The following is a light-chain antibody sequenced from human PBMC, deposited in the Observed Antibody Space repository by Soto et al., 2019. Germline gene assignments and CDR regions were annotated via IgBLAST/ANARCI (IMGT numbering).Light chain of an antibody. Sequence: QSVLTQPPSASGSPGQSVTISCTGTSSDVGGYDHVTWYQQYPGKAPKLIIYEVTKRPSGVPDRFSGSKSGNTASLTVSGLQPEDEAHYYCVSYAGNIQPAFGGGTQLTVL. V-gene: IGLV2-8*01. CDR1: SSDVGGYDH. CDR3: VSYAGNIQPA. J-gene: IGLJ2*01. CDR2: EVT.